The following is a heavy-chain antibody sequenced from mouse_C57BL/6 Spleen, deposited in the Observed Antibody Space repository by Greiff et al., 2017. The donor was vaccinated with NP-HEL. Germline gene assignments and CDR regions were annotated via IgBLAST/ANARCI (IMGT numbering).Heavy chain of an antibody. D-gene: IGHD1-1*01. CDR3: ARGAVAPAGYFDY. CDR1: GYTFTDYY. J-gene: IGHJ2*01. Sequence: EVQLQQSGPVLVKPGASVKMSCKASGYTFTDYYMNWVKQSHGKSLEWIGVINPYNGGTSYNQKFKGKATLTVDKSSSTAYMELNSLTSEDSAVYYCARGAVAPAGYFDYWGQGTTLTVSS. V-gene: IGHV1-19*01. CDR2: INPYNGGT.